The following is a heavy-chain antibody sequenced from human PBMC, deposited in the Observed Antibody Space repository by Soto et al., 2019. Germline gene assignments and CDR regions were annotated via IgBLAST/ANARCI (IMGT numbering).Heavy chain of an antibody. J-gene: IGHJ6*02. CDR1: GGSISSYY. D-gene: IGHD5-12*01. CDR3: ARQMRGATISIYFYGMDV. V-gene: IGHV4-59*01. Sequence: QVQLQESGPGLVKPSETLSLTCTVSGGSISSYYWSWIRQPPGKGLEWIGYIYYSGSTNYNPSLTSRVTISVDTSKIRFSLKLSSVTAADTAVYYCARQMRGATISIYFYGMDVWGQGTTVTASS. CDR2: IYYSGST.